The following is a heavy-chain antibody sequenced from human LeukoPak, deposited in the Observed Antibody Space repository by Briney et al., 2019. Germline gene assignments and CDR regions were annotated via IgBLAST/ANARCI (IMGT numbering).Heavy chain of an antibody. V-gene: IGHV1-2*02. CDR2: INPNSGDP. J-gene: IGHJ4*02. CDR1: GYTFTDYY. D-gene: IGHD6-19*01. Sequence: ASVKVSCKASGYTFTDYYMHWLRQAPGQGLEWLGWINPNSGDPEYAQKFQGRVTLTRDTSISSAYMELSSLRSDDTAIYYCARDSPRICGMAVAGTGFDYWGQGALVTLSS. CDR3: ARDSPRICGMAVAGTGFDY.